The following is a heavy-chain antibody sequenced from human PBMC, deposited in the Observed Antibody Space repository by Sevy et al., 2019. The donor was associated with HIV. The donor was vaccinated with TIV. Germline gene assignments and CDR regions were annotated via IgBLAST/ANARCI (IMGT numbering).Heavy chain of an antibody. Sequence: SETLSLTCTVSGGSISSYYWSWIRQPPGKGLEWIGYIYYSGSTNYNPSLKSRVTISVDTSKNQFSLKLSSVTAAATAVYYCARGTMVRGVIIPNDYWGQGTLVTVSS. CDR3: ARGTMVRGVIIPNDY. D-gene: IGHD3-10*01. J-gene: IGHJ4*02. CDR1: GGSISSYY. CDR2: IYYSGST. V-gene: IGHV4-59*01.